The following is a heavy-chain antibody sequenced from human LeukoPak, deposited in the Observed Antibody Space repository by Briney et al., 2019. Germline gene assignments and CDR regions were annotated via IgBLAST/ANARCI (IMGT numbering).Heavy chain of an antibody. D-gene: IGHD2-8*01. CDR1: GYTFTGYY. CDR2: INPNSGGT. CDR3: ARRMRWSRGLNYYYYYMDV. V-gene: IGHV1-2*02. Sequence: ASVKVSCKASGYTFTGYYMHWVRQAPGQGLGWMGWINPNSGGTNYAQKFQGRVTMTRDTSISTAYMELSRLRSDDTAVYYCARRMRWSRGLNYYYYYMDVWGKGTTVTISS. J-gene: IGHJ6*03.